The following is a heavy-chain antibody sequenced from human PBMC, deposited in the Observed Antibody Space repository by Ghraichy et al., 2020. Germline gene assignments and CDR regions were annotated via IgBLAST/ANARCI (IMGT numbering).Heavy chain of an antibody. CDR3: ARGNYQLLLYYYYYMDV. V-gene: IGHV4-31*03. D-gene: IGHD2-2*01. CDR2: IYYSGST. J-gene: IGHJ6*03. Sequence: SETLSLTCTVSGGSISSGGYYWSWIRQHPGKGLEWIGYIYYSGSTYYNPSLKSRVTISVDTSKNQFSLKLSSVTAADTAVYYCARGNYQLLLYYYYYMDVWGKGTTVTVSS. CDR1: GGSISSGGYY.